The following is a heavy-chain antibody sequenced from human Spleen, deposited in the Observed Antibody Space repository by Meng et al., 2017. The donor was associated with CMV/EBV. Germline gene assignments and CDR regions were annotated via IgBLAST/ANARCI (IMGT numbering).Heavy chain of an antibody. V-gene: IGHV3-53*05. CDR3: ARDHGVGSSSTSNSVAY. Sequence: GESLKISCAASGFTVSSNYMSWVRQAPGKGLEWVSVIYSGGSTYYADSVKGRFTISRDNSKNTLYLQMNSLRTDDTAVYYCARDHGVGSSSTSNSVAYWGQGTLVTVSS. D-gene: IGHD6-6*01. J-gene: IGHJ4*02. CDR1: GFTVSSNY. CDR2: IYSGGST.